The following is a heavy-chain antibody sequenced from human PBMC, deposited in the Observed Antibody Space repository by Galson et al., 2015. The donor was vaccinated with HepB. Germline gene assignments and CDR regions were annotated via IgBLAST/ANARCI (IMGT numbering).Heavy chain of an antibody. V-gene: IGHV3-23*01. D-gene: IGHD6-19*01. CDR1: GFDVSRYT. Sequence: SLRLSCAVSGFDVSRYTMTWVRQAPGKGLEWVSGIRGSGDGTYYADSVKGRFTISRDTSKSRPYLQMNGLRDDDTAVYYCATRPYVQWLKSLFWGQGTLVTVSS. J-gene: IGHJ4*02. CDR3: ATRPYVQWLKSLF. CDR2: IRGSGDGT.